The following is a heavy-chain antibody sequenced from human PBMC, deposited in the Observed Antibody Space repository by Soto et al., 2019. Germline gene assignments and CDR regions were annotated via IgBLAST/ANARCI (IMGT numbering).Heavy chain of an antibody. CDR1: GGSFSGYY. D-gene: IGHD3-10*01. CDR3: ARDRRLITMVRGVSLWFDP. Sequence: SETLSLTCVVYGGSFSGYYWSWIRQPPGKGLEWIGEINHSGSTNYNPSLKSRVTISVDTSKNQFSLKLSSVTAADTAVYYCARDRRLITMVRGVSLWFDPWGQGTLVTVSS. J-gene: IGHJ5*02. V-gene: IGHV4-34*01. CDR2: INHSGST.